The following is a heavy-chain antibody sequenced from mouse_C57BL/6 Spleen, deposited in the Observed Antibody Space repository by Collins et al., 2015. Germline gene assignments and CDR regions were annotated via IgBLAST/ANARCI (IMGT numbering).Heavy chain of an antibody. D-gene: IGHD6-1*01. V-gene: IGHV1-52*01. CDR1: GYTFTSYW. CDR3: AREDAASWFAY. CDR2: IDPSDSET. J-gene: IGHJ3*01. Sequence: QVQLQQPGAELVRPGSSVKLSRKASGYTFTSYWMHWVKQRPIQGLEWIGNIDPSDSETHYNQKFKDKATLTVDKSSSTAYMQLSSLTSEDSAVYYCAREDAASWFAYWGQGTLVTVSA.